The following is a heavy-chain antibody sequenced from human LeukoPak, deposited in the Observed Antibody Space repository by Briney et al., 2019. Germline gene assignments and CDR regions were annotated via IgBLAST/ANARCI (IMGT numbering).Heavy chain of an antibody. CDR3: ARPRGYGGNYDAFDI. J-gene: IGHJ3*02. CDR1: GYSFTSYW. CDR2: IYPGDSDT. Sequence: GESLKISCKGSGYSFTSYWIGWVRQMPGKGLEWMGIIYPGDSDTRYSPSFQGQVTISADKSSSTAYLQWSSLKASDTAIYYCARPRGYGGNYDAFDIWGQGTTVTVPS. D-gene: IGHD4-23*01. V-gene: IGHV5-51*01.